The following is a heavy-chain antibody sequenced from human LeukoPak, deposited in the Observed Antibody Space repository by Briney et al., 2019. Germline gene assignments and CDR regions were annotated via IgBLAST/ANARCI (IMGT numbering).Heavy chain of an antibody. CDR3: ARDLYLYYDSSGYPFDY. CDR1: GFTFSSYG. Sequence: GGSLRLSCAASGFTFSSYGMHWVRQAPGKGLEWVAVIWYDGSNKYYADSVKGRFTISRDNSKNTLYLQTNSLRAEDTAVYYCARDLYLYYDSSGYPFDYWGQGTLVTVSS. CDR2: IWYDGSNK. D-gene: IGHD3-22*01. J-gene: IGHJ4*02. V-gene: IGHV3-33*01.